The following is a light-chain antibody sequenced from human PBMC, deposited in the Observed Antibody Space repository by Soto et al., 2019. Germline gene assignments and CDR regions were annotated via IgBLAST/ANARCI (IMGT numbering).Light chain of an antibody. CDR1: QSINNRY. Sequence: EIVVTQSPGTLSLSPGERATLSCRASQSINNRYLAWYQQKPGQAPRLLIYAASSRATGIPDRFSGSGSGTDFTLTISRLEPEEVAEYYCQQFGSSPGFTFGPGTKVDIK. V-gene: IGKV3-20*01. CDR2: AAS. CDR3: QQFGSSPGFT. J-gene: IGKJ3*01.